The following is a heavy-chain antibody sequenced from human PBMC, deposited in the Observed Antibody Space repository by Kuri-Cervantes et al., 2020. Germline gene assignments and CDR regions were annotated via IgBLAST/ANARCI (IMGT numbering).Heavy chain of an antibody. J-gene: IGHJ5*02. V-gene: IGHV4-61*01. CDR3: ARGRYLMTTTMRWFDP. CDR2: ICTSGST. CDR1: GGSVSSGSYY. Sequence: ESLKISCTVSGGSVSSGSYYWSWIRQPPGKGLEWIGHICTSGSTNYNPSLKSRVTISVDKSKNQFSLKLSSVTAADTAVYYCARGRYLMTTTMRWFDPWGQGTLVTVSS. D-gene: IGHD4-11*01.